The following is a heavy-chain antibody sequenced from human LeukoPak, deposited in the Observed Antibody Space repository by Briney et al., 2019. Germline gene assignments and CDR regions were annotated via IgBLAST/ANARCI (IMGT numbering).Heavy chain of an antibody. CDR3: ARDDCSGGSCYRT. J-gene: IGHJ4*02. D-gene: IGHD2-15*01. Sequence: ASVKVSCKASGYTFTGYYIHWVRQAPGQGLEWVGWINPNSGGTKYAQKFQGRVTMTRDTSISTAYMDLSRLTSDDTAVYYCARDDCSGGSCYRTWGQGTLVTVSS. V-gene: IGHV1-2*02. CDR1: GYTFTGYY. CDR2: INPNSGGT.